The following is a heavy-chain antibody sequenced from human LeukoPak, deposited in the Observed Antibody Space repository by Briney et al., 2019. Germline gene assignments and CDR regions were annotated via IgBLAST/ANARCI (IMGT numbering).Heavy chain of an antibody. J-gene: IGHJ4*02. CDR1: GFTFSSYE. Sequence: GGSLRLSCAASGFTFSSYEMNWVRQAPGKGLEWVSYISSSGSTIYYADSVKGRFTISRDNAKNSLYLQMNSLRAEDTAVYYCARYYGDYESFLFYWGQGTLVTVSS. CDR2: ISSSGSTI. V-gene: IGHV3-48*03. D-gene: IGHD4-17*01. CDR3: ARYYGDYESFLFY.